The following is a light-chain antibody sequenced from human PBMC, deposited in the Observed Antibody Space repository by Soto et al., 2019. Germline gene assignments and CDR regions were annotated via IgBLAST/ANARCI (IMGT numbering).Light chain of an antibody. CDR2: EGS. Sequence: QSALTQPASVSGSPGQSITISCTGTSSDIGSYNFVSWYQQHVGEAPKLMTYEGSKRPSGVSDRFSASKSGNTASLTISGLQAEDEADYYCCSHAGDHVVFGGGTKVTVL. V-gene: IGLV2-23*01. CDR3: CSHAGDHVV. J-gene: IGLJ2*01. CDR1: SSDIGSYNF.